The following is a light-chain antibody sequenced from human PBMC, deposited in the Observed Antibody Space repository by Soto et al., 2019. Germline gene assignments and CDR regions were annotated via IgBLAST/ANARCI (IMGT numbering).Light chain of an antibody. CDR1: QSISSW. Sequence: DIQMTDAPPTLSASVGERVTITCRASQSISSWLAWYQQRPGKAPNLLIYDVSSLESGVPSRFSGSGSGTEFTLTISSLQPDDFATDYCQQYNNYPWTFGQGTNVDIK. V-gene: IGKV1-5*01. CDR3: QQYNNYPWT. J-gene: IGKJ1*01. CDR2: DVS.